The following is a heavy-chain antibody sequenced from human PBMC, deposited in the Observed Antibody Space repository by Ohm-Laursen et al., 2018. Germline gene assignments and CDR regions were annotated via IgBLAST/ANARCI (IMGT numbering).Heavy chain of an antibody. V-gene: IGHV3-23*01. Sequence: SLRLSCTASGVTFSSYGMHWVRQAPGKGLEWVSAISGSGGSTYYADSVKGRFTISRDNSKNTLYLQMNSLRAEDTAVYYCARNSSTWGRSVDYWGQGALVTVSS. CDR2: ISGSGGST. D-gene: IGHD2-2*01. J-gene: IGHJ4*02. CDR1: GVTFSSYG. CDR3: ARNSSTWGRSVDY.